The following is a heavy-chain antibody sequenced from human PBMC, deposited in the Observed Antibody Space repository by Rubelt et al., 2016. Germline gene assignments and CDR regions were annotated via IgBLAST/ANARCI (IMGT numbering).Heavy chain of an antibody. J-gene: IGHJ4*02. D-gene: IGHD7-27*01. Sequence: TLTLTCTFSGFSLSTSGMCVSWIRQPPGKALEWLARIDWDDDKYYSTSLKTRPTISKDTSKNQVVLTMTNMDPVDTATYYCARTSNPTWASFDYWGQGTLVTDS. CDR2: IDWDDDK. CDR1: GFSLSTSGMC. V-gene: IGHV2-70*11. CDR3: ARTSNPTWASFDY.